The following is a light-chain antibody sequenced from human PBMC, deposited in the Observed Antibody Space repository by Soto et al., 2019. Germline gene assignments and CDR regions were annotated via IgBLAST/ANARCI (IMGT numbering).Light chain of an antibody. J-gene: IGKJ5*01. CDR3: QLLDSFPLT. CDR2: AAS. Sequence: DIHITHSPSSLSSSVLYIFTITCLASQGIRNDLGWYQQKPGKAPKRLIYAASTLQSGVPSRFSGSGYGTEFTLTISSLQPEDFASYYCQLLDSFPLTFGQGTRLEIK. V-gene: IGKV1-17*01. CDR1: QGIRND.